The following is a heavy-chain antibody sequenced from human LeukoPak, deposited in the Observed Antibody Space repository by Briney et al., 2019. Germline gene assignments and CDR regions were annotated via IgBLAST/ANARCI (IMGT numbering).Heavy chain of an antibody. D-gene: IGHD6-13*01. V-gene: IGHV4-4*07. CDR3: ARSYSSSWYPNWFDP. Sequence: SETLSLTCTVSGGSISSYYWSWIRQPAGKGLEWIGRIYTSGSTNYNPSLKSRVTMSVDTSKNQFSLKLSSVTAADTAVYYCARSYSSSWYPNWFDPWGQGTLVTVSS. CDR2: IYTSGST. J-gene: IGHJ5*02. CDR1: GGSISSYY.